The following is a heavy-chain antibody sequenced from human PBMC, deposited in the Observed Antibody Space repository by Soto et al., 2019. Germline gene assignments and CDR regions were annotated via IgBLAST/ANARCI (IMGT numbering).Heavy chain of an antibody. D-gene: IGHD3-3*01. CDR2: ISAYNGNT. CDR3: ARDRGPTYYDFWSGYSDFDY. J-gene: IGHJ4*02. CDR1: GYTFTSYG. V-gene: IGHV1-18*01. Sequence: SVKVSCKASGYTFTSYGISWVRQAPGQGLEWMGWISAYNGNTNYAQKLQGRVTMTTDTSTSTAYMELRSLRSDDTAVYYCARDRGPTYYDFWSGYSDFDYWGQGTLVTVSS.